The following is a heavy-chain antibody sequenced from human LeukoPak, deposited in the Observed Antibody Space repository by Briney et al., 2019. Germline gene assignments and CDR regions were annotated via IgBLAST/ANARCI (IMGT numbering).Heavy chain of an antibody. CDR1: GGSISSGGYY. CDR3: ARGYCSSTICFQYFHH. D-gene: IGHD2-2*01. Sequence: SQTLSLTCTVSGGSISSGGYYWSWIRQHPGKGLEWIGYIYYSGSTNYNPSLKSRVAISVDTSKNQFSLKLNSVTAADTAVYYCARGYCSSTICFQYFHHWGQGTLVTVSS. J-gene: IGHJ1*01. CDR2: IYYSGST. V-gene: IGHV4-61*08.